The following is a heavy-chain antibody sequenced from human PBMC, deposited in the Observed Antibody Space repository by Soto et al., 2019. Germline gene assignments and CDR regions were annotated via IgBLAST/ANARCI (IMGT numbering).Heavy chain of an antibody. Sequence: PGESLKISCKGSGYSFSFYWIAWVRQMPGKGLEWMGTIYPGDSDTRYSPSFQGQVTISADKSISTAYLQWSSLKASDTAMYYCARQDGSANYYFGYWGQGTLVTVSS. D-gene: IGHD3-10*01. CDR2: IYPGDSDT. CDR1: GYSFSFYW. V-gene: IGHV5-51*01. CDR3: ARQDGSANYYFGY. J-gene: IGHJ4*02.